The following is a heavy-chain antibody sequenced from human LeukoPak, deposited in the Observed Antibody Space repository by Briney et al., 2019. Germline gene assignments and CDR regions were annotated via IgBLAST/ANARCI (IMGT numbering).Heavy chain of an antibody. CDR1: GYTFTSYG. CDR3: ARVPGIAVAGTGNWFDP. V-gene: IGHV1-18*04. D-gene: IGHD6-19*01. Sequence: ASVKVSCKASGYTFTSYGISWVRQAPGQGLEWMGWISAYNGNTNYAQKLQGRVTMTTDTSTSTAYMEQRSLRSDDTAVYYCARVPGIAVAGTGNWFDPWGQGTLVTVSS. J-gene: IGHJ5*02. CDR2: ISAYNGNT.